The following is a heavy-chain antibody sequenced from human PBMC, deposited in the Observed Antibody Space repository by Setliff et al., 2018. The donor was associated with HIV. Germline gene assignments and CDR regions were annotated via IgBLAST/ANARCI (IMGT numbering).Heavy chain of an antibody. D-gene: IGHD4-17*01. Sequence: SETLSLTCAFYGSSFTDYYWNWIRQPPGKGLEWIGEIHHTGHINYNPSFKSRVTMSLDMSTNQFSLKMASMTAADSAVYYCARFDVTPMTTRDYWGQGTQVTVSS. J-gene: IGHJ4*02. V-gene: IGHV4-34*01. CDR3: ARFDVTPMTTRDY. CDR2: IHHTGHI. CDR1: GSSFTDYY.